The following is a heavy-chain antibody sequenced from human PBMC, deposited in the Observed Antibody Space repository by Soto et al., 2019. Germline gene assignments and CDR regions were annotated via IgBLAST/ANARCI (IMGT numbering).Heavy chain of an antibody. V-gene: IGHV3-33*06. CDR2: IWHDASNK. D-gene: IGHD6-13*01. CDR3: AKSPAAGLKRLVYYFDY. J-gene: IGHJ4*02. CDR1: GFTFYNYG. Sequence: PGGSLRLSCAASGFTFYNYGMHWVRQAPGKGLEWVAGIWHDASNKYYAGSVKGRFTISRDNSKNTLYLQMNSLRAEDTAVYYCAKSPAAGLKRLVYYFDYWGQGTLVTVSS.